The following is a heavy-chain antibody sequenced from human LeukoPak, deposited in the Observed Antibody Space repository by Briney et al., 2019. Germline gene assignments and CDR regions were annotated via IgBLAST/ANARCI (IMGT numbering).Heavy chain of an antibody. J-gene: IGHJ3*02. CDR3: ATGRGHAFDI. Sequence: PGGSLRLSCAASGFTFSNAWMSWVRQAPGKGLVWVSRIYSDGSGTSYAESVKGRFTISRDNAKNTLFLQMNSLTAEDTAVYYCATGRGHAFDIWGQGAMVTVS. V-gene: IGHV3-74*01. D-gene: IGHD3-10*01. CDR1: GFTFSNAW. CDR2: IYSDGSGT.